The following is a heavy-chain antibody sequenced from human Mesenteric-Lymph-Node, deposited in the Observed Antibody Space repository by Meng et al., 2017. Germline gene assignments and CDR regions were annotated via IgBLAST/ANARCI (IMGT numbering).Heavy chain of an antibody. CDR1: GGTFSSYA. CDR3: ASFLYSSGWYHYFDY. Sequence: ASVKVSCKASGGTFSSYAISWVRQAPGQGLEWMGIINPSGGSTSYAQKFQGRVTMTRDTSTSTVYMELSSLRSEDTAVYYCASFLYSSGWYHYFDYWGQGTLVTVSS. J-gene: IGHJ4*02. D-gene: IGHD6-19*01. V-gene: IGHV1-46*01. CDR2: INPSGGST.